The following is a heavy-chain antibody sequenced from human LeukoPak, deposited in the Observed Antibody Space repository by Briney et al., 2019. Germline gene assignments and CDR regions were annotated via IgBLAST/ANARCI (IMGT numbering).Heavy chain of an antibody. J-gene: IGHJ4*02. CDR1: GVSFNSFY. V-gene: IGHV3-66*01. D-gene: IGHD6-6*01. CDR3: AKGHWYSSSDY. CDR2: IYSGGST. Sequence: GGSLRLSCTVSGVSFNSFYMNWVRQAPGKGLEWVSVIYSGGSTYYADSVKGRFTISRDNSKNTLYLQMNSLRAEDTAVYYCAKGHWYSSSDYWGQGTLVTVSS.